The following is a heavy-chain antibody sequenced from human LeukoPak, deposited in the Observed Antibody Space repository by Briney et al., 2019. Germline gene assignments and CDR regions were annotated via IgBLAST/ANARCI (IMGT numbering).Heavy chain of an antibody. CDR3: AKARSYYYDSSGYYQPFDY. CDR2: ISGSGGST. CDR1: GFTFSSYA. Sequence: GRSLRLSCAASGFTFSSYAMHWVRQAPGKGLEWVSAISGSGGSTYYADSVKGRFTISRDNSKNTLYLQMNSLRAEDTAVYYCAKARSYYYDSSGYYQPFDYWGQGTLVTVSS. D-gene: IGHD3-22*01. J-gene: IGHJ4*02. V-gene: IGHV3-23*01.